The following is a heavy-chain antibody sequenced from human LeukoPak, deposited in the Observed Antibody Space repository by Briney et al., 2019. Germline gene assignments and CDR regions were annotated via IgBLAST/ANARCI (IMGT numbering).Heavy chain of an antibody. CDR3: AKGLSAGAGNYYGSGINDY. J-gene: IGHJ4*02. Sequence: GGSLRLSCAASGFTVSSNYMSWVRQAPGKGLEWVAFIRYDGSNKYYADSVKGRFTISRDNSKNTLYLQMNSLRAEDTAVYYCAKGLSAGAGNYYGSGINDYWGQGTLVTVSS. CDR2: IRYDGSNK. D-gene: IGHD3-10*01. V-gene: IGHV3-30*02. CDR1: GFTVSSNY.